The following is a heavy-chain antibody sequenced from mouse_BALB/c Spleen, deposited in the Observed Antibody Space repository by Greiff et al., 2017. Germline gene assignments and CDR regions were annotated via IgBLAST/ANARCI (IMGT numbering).Heavy chain of an antibody. V-gene: IGHV5-17*02. CDR3: ARDGNYVFLFAY. CDR2: ISSGSSTI. J-gene: IGHJ3*01. CDR1: GFTFSSFG. D-gene: IGHD2-1*01. Sequence: VQLKESGGGLVQPGGSRKLSCAASGFTFSSFGMHWVRQAPEKGLEWVAYISSGSSTIYYADTVKGRFTISRDNPKNTLFLQMTSLRSEDTAMYYCARDGNYVFLFAYWGQGTLVTVSA.